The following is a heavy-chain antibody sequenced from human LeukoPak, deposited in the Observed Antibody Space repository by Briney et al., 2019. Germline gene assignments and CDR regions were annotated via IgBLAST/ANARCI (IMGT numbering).Heavy chain of an antibody. CDR1: GGSFSGYY. Sequence: PSETLSLTCAVYGGSFSGYYWSWIRQPPGKGLEWIGEINHSGGTNYNPSLKSRVTISVDTSKNQFSLKLSSVTAADTAVYYCARGGLWFGEPYYFDYWGQGTLVTVSS. CDR2: INHSGGT. CDR3: ARGGLWFGEPYYFDY. V-gene: IGHV4-34*01. J-gene: IGHJ4*02. D-gene: IGHD3-10*01.